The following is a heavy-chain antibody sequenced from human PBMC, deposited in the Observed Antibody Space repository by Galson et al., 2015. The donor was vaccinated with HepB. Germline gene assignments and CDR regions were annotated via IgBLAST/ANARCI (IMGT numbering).Heavy chain of an antibody. V-gene: IGHV3-30*04. Sequence: SLRLSCAASGFTFSSYAMHWVRQAPGKGLEWVAVISYDGRNKYYADSVKGRFTISRDNSKNTLYLQMNSLRAEDTAVYYCARDRDYDSSGPDYWGQGTLVTVSS. D-gene: IGHD3-22*01. CDR1: GFTFSSYA. CDR2: ISYDGRNK. CDR3: ARDRDYDSSGPDY. J-gene: IGHJ4*02.